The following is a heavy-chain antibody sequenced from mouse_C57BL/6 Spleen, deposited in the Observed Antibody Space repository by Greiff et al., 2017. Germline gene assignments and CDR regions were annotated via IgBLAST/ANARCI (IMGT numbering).Heavy chain of an antibody. D-gene: IGHD1-1*01. CDR2: IYPRSGNT. CDR3: ARREGYYYGSSYGGFDV. Sequence: VQLQQSGAELARPGASVKLSCKASGYTFTSYGISWVKQRTGQGLEWIGEIYPRSGNTYYNEKFKGKATLTADKSSSTAYMELRSLTSEDSAVYFCARREGYYYGSSYGGFDVWGTGTTVTVSS. J-gene: IGHJ1*03. V-gene: IGHV1-81*01. CDR1: GYTFTSYG.